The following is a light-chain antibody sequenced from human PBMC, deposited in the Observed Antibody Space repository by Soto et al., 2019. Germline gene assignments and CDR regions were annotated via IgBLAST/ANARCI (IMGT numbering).Light chain of an antibody. V-gene: IGLV2-14*01. J-gene: IGLJ1*01. CDR1: SSDIGGYNY. CDR2: EVS. CDR3: TSYTSSTTNYV. Sequence: QSVLTQPASVSGSPGQSITFSCTGTSSDIGGYNYVSWYQQHPGKAPKLMIYEVSNRPSGVSDRFSGSKSGNTASLTISGLQAEDAADYYCTSYTSSTTNYVFGTGTKLTVL.